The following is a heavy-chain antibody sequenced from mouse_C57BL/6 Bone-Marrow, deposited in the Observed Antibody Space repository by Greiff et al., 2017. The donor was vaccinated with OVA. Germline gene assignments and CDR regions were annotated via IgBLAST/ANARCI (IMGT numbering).Heavy chain of an antibody. Sequence: EVQRVESGGGLVQPGGSMKLSCVASGFTFSNYWMTWVRQSPGKGLEWVAQIRLKSDNYATNYAESVKGRFTISRDNSKSSVYLQMNNLRAEDTGIYYCTDPYLPEDYWGQGTTLTVSS. CDR2: IRLKSDNYAT. CDR3: TDPYLPEDY. D-gene: IGHD1-1*01. CDR1: GFTFSNYW. J-gene: IGHJ2*01. V-gene: IGHV6-3*01.